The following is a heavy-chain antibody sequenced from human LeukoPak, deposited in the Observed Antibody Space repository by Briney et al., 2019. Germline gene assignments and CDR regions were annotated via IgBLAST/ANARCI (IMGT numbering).Heavy chain of an antibody. CDR1: GGTFSSYA. V-gene: IGHV1-69*13. Sequence: SVKVSCKASGGTFSSYAISWVRQAPGQGLEWMGGIIPIFGTANYAQKFQGRVTITADESTSTAYMELSSLRSKDTAVYYCAGIAAAGMDYWGQGTLVTVSS. CDR2: IIPIFGTA. D-gene: IGHD6-13*01. CDR3: AGIAAAGMDY. J-gene: IGHJ4*02.